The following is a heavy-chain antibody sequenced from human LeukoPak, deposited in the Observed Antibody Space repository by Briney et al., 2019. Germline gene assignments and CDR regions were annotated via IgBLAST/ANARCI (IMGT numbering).Heavy chain of an antibody. V-gene: IGHV4-34*01. Sequence: SSETLSLTCAVYGGSFSGYYWSWIRQPPGKGLEWIGEINHSGSTNYNPSLKSRVTISVDTSKNQFSLKLSSVTAADTAVYYCARLGITYYYDSSGYYYETPFDYWGQGTLVTVSS. J-gene: IGHJ4*02. CDR3: ARLGITYYYDSSGYYYETPFDY. CDR2: INHSGST. D-gene: IGHD3-22*01. CDR1: GGSFSGYY.